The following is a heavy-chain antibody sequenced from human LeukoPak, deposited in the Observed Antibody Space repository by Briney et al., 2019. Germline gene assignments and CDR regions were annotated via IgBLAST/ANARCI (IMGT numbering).Heavy chain of an antibody. CDR2: IIPIFGTA. D-gene: IGHD3-3*01. J-gene: IGHJ2*01. V-gene: IGHV1-69*05. Sequence: SVKVSCKASGGTFSSYAISWVRQAPGQGLEWMGGIIPIFGTANYAQKFQGRVTITTDESTSTAYMELSSLRSEDTAVYYCAKEFGFLEWSRVFDLWGRGTLVTVSS. CDR1: GGTFSSYA. CDR3: AKEFGFLEWSRVFDL.